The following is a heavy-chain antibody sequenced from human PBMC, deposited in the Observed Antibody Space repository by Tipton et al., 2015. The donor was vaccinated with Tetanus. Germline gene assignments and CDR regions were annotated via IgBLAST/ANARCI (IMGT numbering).Heavy chain of an antibody. CDR3: ARDTRKYNIDWA. J-gene: IGHJ5*02. CDR2: IYSTGRT. Sequence: SLRLSCAVSGFIFSNYRMNWVRQAPGKGLEWVSLIYSTGRTHYADSVKGRFTISRDSSKSSVYLQMDSLRAEDTAIYSCARDTRKYNIDWAWGQGTLVTFSS. V-gene: IGHV3-66*01. D-gene: IGHD2-2*01. CDR1: GFIFSNYR.